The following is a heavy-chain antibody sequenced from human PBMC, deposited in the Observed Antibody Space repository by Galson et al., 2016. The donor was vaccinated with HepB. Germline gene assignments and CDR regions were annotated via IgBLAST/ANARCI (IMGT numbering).Heavy chain of an antibody. D-gene: IGHD6-19*01. CDR2: IYWNGNK. J-gene: IGHJ4*02. Sequence: PALVKPTQTLTLTCTFSGFSLSTSAVGVGWIRQPPGEALEWLGFIYWNGNKYYSPSLKSRLTITKDTSKNQVVLTVTNMDPVDTATYYFAHSSGWLFDYWGQGTLVTVST. CDR1: GFSLSTSAVG. CDR3: AHSSGWLFDY. V-gene: IGHV2-5*01.